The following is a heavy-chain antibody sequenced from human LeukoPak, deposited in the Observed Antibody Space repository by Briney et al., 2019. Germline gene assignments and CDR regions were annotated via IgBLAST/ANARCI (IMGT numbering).Heavy chain of an antibody. D-gene: IGHD3-10*01. CDR2: ISYDGSNK. CDR1: GFTFSSYG. Sequence: GGSLRLSCAASGFTFSSYGMHWVRQAPGKGLEWVAVISYDGSNKYYADSVKGRFTISRDNSKNTLYLQMKSLRVEDTAVYYCAKEGAYYDSGSYIGHYMDVWGKGTTVTVSS. V-gene: IGHV3-30*18. J-gene: IGHJ6*03. CDR3: AKEGAYYDSGSYIGHYMDV.